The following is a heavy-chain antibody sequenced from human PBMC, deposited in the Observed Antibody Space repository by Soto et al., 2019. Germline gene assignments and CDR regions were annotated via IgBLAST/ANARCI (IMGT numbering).Heavy chain of an antibody. D-gene: IGHD6-25*01. J-gene: IGHJ4*02. V-gene: IGHV1-3*01. CDR1: GYTFTTYD. CDR3: VGSRGGSAFHY. Sequence: QVLLVQSGAEVKKPGASVQISCKASGYTFTTYDMHWVRQAPGQRLEWMGSINANNGNPKYSQRSQGRATFTRDTSATTGYMDLSSRISEATAVDYCVGSRGGSAFHYWGQGTLVTVSS. CDR2: INANNGNP.